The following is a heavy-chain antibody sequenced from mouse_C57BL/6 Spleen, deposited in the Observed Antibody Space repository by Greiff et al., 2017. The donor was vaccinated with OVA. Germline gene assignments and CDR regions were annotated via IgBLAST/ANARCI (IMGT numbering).Heavy chain of an antibody. Sequence: VQLQQPGTELVKPGASVKLSCKASGYTFTSYWMHWVKQRPGQGLEWIGNINPSNGGTNYNEKFKSKATLTVDKSSSTAYMQLSSLTSEDSAVYYSARRFYYYGSSYSHFDVWGTGTTVTVSS. CDR2: INPSNGGT. V-gene: IGHV1-53*01. J-gene: IGHJ1*03. D-gene: IGHD1-1*01. CDR3: ARRFYYYGSSYSHFDV. CDR1: GYTFTSYW.